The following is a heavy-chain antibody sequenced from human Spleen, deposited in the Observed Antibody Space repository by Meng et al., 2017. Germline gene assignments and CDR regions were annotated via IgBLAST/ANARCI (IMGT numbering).Heavy chain of an antibody. CDR1: GGSISSGGYY. V-gene: IGHV4-31*03. CDR3: ARVLYDISGHRWVNP. D-gene: IGHD3-22*01. Sequence: QGQLPGSGPGLVKPSQTLSPTCTVSGGSISSGGYYWSWLRQRPGKGLEWIGYIYSSGSTYYNPSLESRVTITADTSKKQFFLNLTSVTAADTAVYFCARVLYDISGHRWVNPWGQGTLVTVSS. J-gene: IGHJ5*02. CDR2: IYSSGST.